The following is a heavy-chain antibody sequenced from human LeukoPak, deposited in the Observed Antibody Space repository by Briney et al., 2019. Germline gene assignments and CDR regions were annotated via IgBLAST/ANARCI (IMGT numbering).Heavy chain of an antibody. CDR3: YSGHDSIYFHY. V-gene: IGHV3-49*04. Sequence: GGSLRLSCTVSGFTFGNYTMTWVRQAPGKGLEWVSFIRSKNFGKTQEYAAAVKGRFTISRDDSKNITYLEVNSLKTGDTAVYYCYSGHDSIYFHYWGQGTLVTVSS. J-gene: IGHJ4*02. CDR1: GFTFGNYT. CDR2: IRSKNFGKTQ. D-gene: IGHD5-12*01.